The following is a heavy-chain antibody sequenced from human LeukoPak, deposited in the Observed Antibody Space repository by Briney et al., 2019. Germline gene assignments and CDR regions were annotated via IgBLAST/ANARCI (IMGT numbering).Heavy chain of an antibody. D-gene: IGHD5-24*01. CDR3: ARGYKGTPFDY. J-gene: IGHJ4*02. V-gene: IGHV4-4*07. Sequence: SETLSLTCTVSGDSIRSYYWSWIRQPAGKGLEWIGRIYNSGSTNYNPSLKSRVTMSLDTSKNQFSLKLSSVTAADTAVYYCARGYKGTPFDYWGQGTLVTVSS. CDR2: IYNSGST. CDR1: GDSIRSYY.